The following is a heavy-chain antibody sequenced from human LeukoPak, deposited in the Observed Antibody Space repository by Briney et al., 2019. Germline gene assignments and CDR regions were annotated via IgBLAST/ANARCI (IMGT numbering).Heavy chain of an antibody. CDR2: IYSGGST. CDR3: ARSDIAVAGFDY. J-gene: IGHJ4*02. V-gene: IGHV3-53*01. CDR1: GFTFSSNY. Sequence: PGGSLRLSCAASGFTFSSNYMSWVRQAPGKGLEWVSVIYSGGSTYYADSVKGRFTISRDNSKNTLYLQMNSLRAEDTAVYYCARSDIAVAGFDYWGQGTLVTVSS. D-gene: IGHD6-19*01.